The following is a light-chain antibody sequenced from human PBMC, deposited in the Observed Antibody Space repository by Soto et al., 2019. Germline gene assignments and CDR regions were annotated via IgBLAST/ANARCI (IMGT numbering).Light chain of an antibody. CDR1: QSVSSY. Sequence: EIVLTQSPGTLSLSPGERATLSCRASQSVSSYLAWYQQKPGQAPSLLIYDASNRATGIPARFSGSGSGTDFTLTISSLEPEDFAVYYCQQRSNWPRTFGQGTKLEIK. CDR3: QQRSNWPRT. V-gene: IGKV3-11*01. CDR2: DAS. J-gene: IGKJ2*01.